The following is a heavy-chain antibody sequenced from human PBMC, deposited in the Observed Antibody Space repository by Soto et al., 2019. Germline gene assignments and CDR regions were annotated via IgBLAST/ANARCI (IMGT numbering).Heavy chain of an antibody. Sequence: NPSETLSLTCAVSGGSISSSNWWSWVRQPPGKGLEWIGEIYHSGSTNYNPSLKSRVTISVDKSKNQFSLKLSSVTAADTAVYYCARGEIRDGYNSDAFDIWGQGTMVTVSS. CDR1: GGSISSSNW. D-gene: IGHD5-12*01. V-gene: IGHV4-4*02. CDR2: IYHSGST. J-gene: IGHJ3*02. CDR3: ARGEIRDGYNSDAFDI.